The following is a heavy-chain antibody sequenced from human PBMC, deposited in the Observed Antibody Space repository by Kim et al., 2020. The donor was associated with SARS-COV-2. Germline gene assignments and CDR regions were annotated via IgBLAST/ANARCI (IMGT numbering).Heavy chain of an antibody. D-gene: IGHD6-19*01. CDR1: GGSISSSHW. CDR2: IYHSGST. J-gene: IGHJ6*02. CDR3: ARGKSSGCYGYYYYGMDV. V-gene: IGHV4-4*02. Sequence: SETLSLTCAVSGGSISSSHWWCWVRQPPGRGLEWIAEIYHSGSTYYTASLKSRVTISVDKSKNQFSLKLSSVTAADTAVYYCARGKSSGCYGYYYYGMDVWGQETTVTVSS.